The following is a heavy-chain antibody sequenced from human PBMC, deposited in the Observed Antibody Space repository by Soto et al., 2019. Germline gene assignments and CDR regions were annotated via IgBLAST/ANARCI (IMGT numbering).Heavy chain of an antibody. CDR2: SIPIFGTS. D-gene: IGHD6-19*01. J-gene: IGHJ4*02. CDR3: AREDPSSGWYPG. Sequence: VKASCQASGGTFSSYAIRWVRQSPGQGLQWMGGSIPIFGTSNYPQKFQGRVTITADESTSTAYMELSSLRSDDTAVYYCAREDPSSGWYPGWAQGTLVTVSS. V-gene: IGHV1-69*13. CDR1: GGTFSSYA.